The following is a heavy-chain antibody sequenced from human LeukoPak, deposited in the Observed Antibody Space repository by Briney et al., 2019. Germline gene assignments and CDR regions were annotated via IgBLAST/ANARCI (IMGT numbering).Heavy chain of an antibody. CDR3: AGHEYSDSSGYAFDD. CDR2: IYYSGSN. J-gene: IGHJ4*02. D-gene: IGHD3-22*01. Sequence: SETLSLTRTVSGGSISSYYWRWIRQPPGKGLEWIGHIYYSGSNNYNPPLKSRVTISVDTSKYQFSLKLSSVTAADTAVYYCAGHEYSDSSGYAFDDWGQGTPVTVSS. CDR1: GGSISSYY. V-gene: IGHV4-59*01.